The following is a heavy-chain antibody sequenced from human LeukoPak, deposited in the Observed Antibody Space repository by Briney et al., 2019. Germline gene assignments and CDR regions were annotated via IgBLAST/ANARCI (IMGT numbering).Heavy chain of an antibody. CDR1: GFTLSSYW. V-gene: IGHV3-74*01. CDR3: ARGRFLEWLGTFDY. Sequence: GGSLRLSCAASGFTLSSYWMHWVRQAPGKGLVWVSRINSDGSSTSYADSVKGRFTISRDNAKNTLYLQMNSLRAEDTAVYYCARGRFLEWLGTFDYWGQGTLVTVSS. CDR2: INSDGSST. J-gene: IGHJ4*02. D-gene: IGHD3-3*01.